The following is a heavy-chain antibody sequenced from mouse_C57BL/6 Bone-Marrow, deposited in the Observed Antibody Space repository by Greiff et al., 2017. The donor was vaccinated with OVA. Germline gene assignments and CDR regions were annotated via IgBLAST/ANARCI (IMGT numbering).Heavy chain of an antibody. J-gene: IGHJ3*01. D-gene: IGHD2-2*01. V-gene: IGHV5-9-1*02. Sequence: EVKLVESGEGLVKPGGSLKLSCAASGFTFSSYAMSRVRQTPEKRLEWVAYISSGGDYIYYADTVKGRFTISRDNARNTLYLQMSSLKSEDTAMYYCTRVLWLRRGFAYWGQGTLVTVSA. CDR1: GFTFSSYA. CDR3: TRVLWLRRGFAY. CDR2: ISSGGDYI.